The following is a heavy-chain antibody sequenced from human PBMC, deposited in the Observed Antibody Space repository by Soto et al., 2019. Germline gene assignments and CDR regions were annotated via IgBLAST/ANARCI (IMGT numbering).Heavy chain of an antibody. CDR2: MEDSGST. J-gene: IGHJ4*02. D-gene: IGHD1-1*01. CDR1: GGSISSGNYY. V-gene: IGHV4-31*03. CDR3: ATAGRTNYFDY. Sequence: QVQLQESGPGLVKPSQTLSPTCTVSGGSISSGNYYLSWVRQHPGKVLEWIGQMEDSGSTYYNPSLKGRVTIFVDTSKNQLSLKLSSMTAADTAVYYCATAGRTNYFDYWGQGTLVTVSS.